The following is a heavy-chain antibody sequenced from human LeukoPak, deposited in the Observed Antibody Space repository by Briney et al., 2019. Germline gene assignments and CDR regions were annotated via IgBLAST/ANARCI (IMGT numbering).Heavy chain of an antibody. CDR1: GFGFSSYW. Sequence: GGSLRLSCAASGFGFSSYWMTWVRQAPGKGLEWVANIKPDGSGKNYVDSVKGRFTISGDNAKNSLYLQMRGLRVEDTAVYYCSSQPAVLDLDCWGQGTLVTVSS. V-gene: IGHV3-7*01. J-gene: IGHJ4*02. CDR3: SSQPAVLDLDC. D-gene: IGHD6-19*01. CDR2: IKPDGSGK.